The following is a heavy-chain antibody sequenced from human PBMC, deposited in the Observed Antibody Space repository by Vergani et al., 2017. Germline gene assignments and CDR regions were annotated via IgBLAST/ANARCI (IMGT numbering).Heavy chain of an antibody. CDR1: GFTFDDYA. CDR2: ISWNSGSI. V-gene: IGHV3-9*01. D-gene: IGHD6-19*01. CDR3: AKQRGQWLVRYYFDY. J-gene: IGHJ4*02. Sequence: EVQLVESGGGLVQPGRSLRLSCAASGFTFDDYAMHWVRQAPGKGLEWVSGISWNSGSIGYADSVKGRFTISRDNSKNTLYLQMNSLRAEDTAVYYCAKQRGQWLVRYYFDYWGQGTLVTVSS.